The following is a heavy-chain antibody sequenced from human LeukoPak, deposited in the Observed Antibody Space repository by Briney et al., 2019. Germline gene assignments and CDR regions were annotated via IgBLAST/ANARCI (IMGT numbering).Heavy chain of an antibody. V-gene: IGHV3-30*18. CDR1: GFTFSSYG. Sequence: GGSLRLSCAASGFTFSSYGMHWVRQAPGKGLEWEAVISYDGSNKYYADSVKGRFTISRDNSKNTLYLQMNSLRAEDTAVYYCAKSLYSSSCDYWGQGTLVTVSS. CDR3: AKSLYSSSCDY. CDR2: ISYDGSNK. D-gene: IGHD6-13*01. J-gene: IGHJ4*02.